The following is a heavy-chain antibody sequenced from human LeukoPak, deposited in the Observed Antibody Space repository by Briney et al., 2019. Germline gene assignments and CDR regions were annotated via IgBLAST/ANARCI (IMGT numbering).Heavy chain of an antibody. CDR1: GFPLSSYS. Sequence: GGSLRLSCAASGFPLSSYSINWVRQAPGKGLEWVSYISSSGGAIYYVDSVKGRFTVSRDNAKNSLFLQMNSPRAEDTAVYYCVRVKGSYFDYWGQGALVTVSS. V-gene: IGHV3-48*01. CDR3: VRVKGSYFDY. D-gene: IGHD2-15*01. CDR2: ISSSGGAI. J-gene: IGHJ4*02.